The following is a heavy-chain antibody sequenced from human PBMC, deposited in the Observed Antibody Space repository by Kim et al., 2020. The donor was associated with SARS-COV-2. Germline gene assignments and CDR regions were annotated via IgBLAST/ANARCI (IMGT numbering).Heavy chain of an antibody. CDR2: SEK. CDR3: ARKGNAFDI. J-gene: IGHJ3*02. V-gene: IGHV3-7*03. Sequence: SEKDYVDSVKGRFTISRDNAKNSLYLQMNSLRAEDTAVYYCARKGNAFDIWGQGTMVTVSS.